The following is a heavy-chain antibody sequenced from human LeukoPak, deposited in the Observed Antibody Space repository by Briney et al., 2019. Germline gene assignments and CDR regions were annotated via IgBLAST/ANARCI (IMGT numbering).Heavy chain of an antibody. Sequence: GASVKASCKASGYTFTSYDINWVRQATGQGLEWMGWMNPNSGNTGYAQKFQGRVTMTRNTSISTAYMELSSLRSEDTAVYYCAREFTHGDYPAGDGMDVWGQGTTVTVSS. CDR3: AREFTHGDYPAGDGMDV. D-gene: IGHD4-17*01. V-gene: IGHV1-8*01. CDR1: GYTFTSYD. J-gene: IGHJ6*02. CDR2: MNPNSGNT.